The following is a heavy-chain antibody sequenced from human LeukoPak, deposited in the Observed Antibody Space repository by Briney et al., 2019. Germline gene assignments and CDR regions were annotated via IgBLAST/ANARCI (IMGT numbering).Heavy chain of an antibody. CDR3: AKAYSTSLYGDAFHI. J-gene: IGHJ3*02. D-gene: IGHD6-13*01. CDR1: GFTFRFYA. CDR2: ITGDASVT. Sequence: GGSLRLSCAGSGFTFRFYAMTWVRQASGKGLEWVSGITGDASVTYDADSVKGRFNISRDNSKNTLYLQLNSLRVEDTAVYYCAKAYSTSLYGDAFHIWSQGTMVTVSP. V-gene: IGHV3-23*01.